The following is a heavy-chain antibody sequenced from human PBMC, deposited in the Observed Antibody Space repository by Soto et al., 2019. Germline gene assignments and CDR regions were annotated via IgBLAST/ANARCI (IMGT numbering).Heavy chain of an antibody. CDR2: ISGSGGST. D-gene: IGHD3-3*01. J-gene: IGHJ6*02. V-gene: IGHV3-23*01. CDR3: AKVEYYDFWTSLDGMDV. CDR1: GFTFSSYA. Sequence: PGGSLRLSCAASGFTFSSYAMSWVRQAPGKGLEWVSAISGSGGSTYYADSVKGRFTISRDNSKNTLYLQMNSLRAKDTAVYYCAKVEYYDFWTSLDGMDVWGQGTTVTVSS.